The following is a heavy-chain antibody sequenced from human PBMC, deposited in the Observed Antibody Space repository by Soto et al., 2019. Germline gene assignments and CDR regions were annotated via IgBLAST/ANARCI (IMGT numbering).Heavy chain of an antibody. Sequence: KPSETLSLTCAVYGGSFSGYYWSWIRQPPGKGLEWIGEINHSGSTNYNPSLRSRVTISVDTSKNQFSLKLSSVTAADTAVYYCARATFYDSSGYDYYYYGMDVWGQGTTVTVSS. V-gene: IGHV4-34*01. J-gene: IGHJ6*02. CDR3: ARATFYDSSGYDYYYYGMDV. CDR1: GGSFSGYY. CDR2: INHSGST. D-gene: IGHD3-22*01.